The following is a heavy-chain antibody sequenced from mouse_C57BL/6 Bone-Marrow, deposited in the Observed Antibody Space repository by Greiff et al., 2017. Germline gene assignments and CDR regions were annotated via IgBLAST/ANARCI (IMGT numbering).Heavy chain of an antibody. D-gene: IGHD1-1*01. J-gene: IGHJ3*01. CDR2: IYPGDGDT. CDR3: ESWGLLFAY. CDR1: GYAFSSSW. V-gene: IGHV1-82*01. Sequence: QVQLQESGPELVKPGASVKISCKASGYAFSSSWMNWVKQRPGKGLEWIGRIYPGDGDTTYNGKFKGKATLTADKSSSSAYMHLSRLSSEDSAVYFCESWGLLFAYWGQGTPVTVSA.